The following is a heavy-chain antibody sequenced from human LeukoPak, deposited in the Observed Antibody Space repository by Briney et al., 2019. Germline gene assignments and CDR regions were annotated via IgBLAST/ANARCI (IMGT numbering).Heavy chain of an antibody. CDR2: INHSGST. Sequence: SETLSLTCAVYGGSFSGYYWSWIRQPPGKGLEWIGEINHSGSTNYNPSLKSRVTISVDTSKNQFSLKLSSATAADTAVYYCARGGGVSSGGSLDYWGQGTLVTVSS. D-gene: IGHD2-15*01. J-gene: IGHJ4*02. CDR1: GGSFSGYY. V-gene: IGHV4-34*01. CDR3: ARGGGVSSGGSLDY.